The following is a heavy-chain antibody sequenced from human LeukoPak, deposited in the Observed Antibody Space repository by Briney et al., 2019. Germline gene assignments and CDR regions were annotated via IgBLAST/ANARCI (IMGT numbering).Heavy chain of an antibody. D-gene: IGHD2-15*01. V-gene: IGHV1-69*13. CDR2: IIPIFGTA. Sequence: ASVKVSCKASGGTFSSYAISWVRQAPGQGLEWMGGIIPIFGTANYAQKFQGRVTITADESTSTAYMELSSLRSEDTAVYYCATPTYCSGGSCYVTQNGDYGMDVWAKGPRSPSP. CDR1: GGTFSSYA. CDR3: ATPTYCSGGSCYVTQNGDYGMDV. J-gene: IGHJ6*02.